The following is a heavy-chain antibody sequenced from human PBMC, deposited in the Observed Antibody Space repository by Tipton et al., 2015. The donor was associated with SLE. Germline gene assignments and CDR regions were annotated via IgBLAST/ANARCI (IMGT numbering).Heavy chain of an antibody. Sequence: GSLRLSCAASGITFSSYAMSWVRQAAGKGLEWVSGISGSGMTTYYADSVKGRFTISRDNSKNMLYLQMDSPKAEDTAVYYCARERIAARRPLEYWGQGSLVSVSS. CDR2: ISGSGMTT. V-gene: IGHV3-23*01. CDR3: ARERIAARRPLEY. J-gene: IGHJ4*02. CDR1: GITFSSYA. D-gene: IGHD6-6*01.